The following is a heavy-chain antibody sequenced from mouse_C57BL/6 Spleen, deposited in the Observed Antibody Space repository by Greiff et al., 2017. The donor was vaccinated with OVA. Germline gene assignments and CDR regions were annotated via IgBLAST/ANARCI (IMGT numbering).Heavy chain of an antibody. V-gene: IGHV1-81*01. CDR3: ARLYSNSSDY. J-gene: IGHJ2*01. CDR2: IYPRSGNT. CDR1: GYTFTSYG. D-gene: IGHD2-5*01. Sequence: QVQLKESGAELARPGASVKLSCKASGYTFTSYGISWVKQRTGQGLEWIGEIYPRSGNTYYNEKFKGKATLTADKSSSTAYMELRSLTSEDSAVYFCARLYSNSSDYWGQGTTLTVSS.